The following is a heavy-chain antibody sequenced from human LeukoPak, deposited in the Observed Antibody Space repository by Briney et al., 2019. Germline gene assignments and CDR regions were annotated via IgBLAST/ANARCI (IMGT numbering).Heavy chain of an antibody. CDR2: ISAYNGNT. D-gene: IGHD6-19*01. V-gene: IGHV1-18*01. J-gene: IGHJ6*03. Sequence: GASVKVSCKASGYTFTSYGISWVRQAPGQGLEWMGWISAYNGNTNYAQKLQGRVTMTTDTSTSTAYMELRSLRSDDTAVYYCAREEPAEAVAGRGYYYYYMDVWGKGTTVTVSS. CDR1: GYTFTSYG. CDR3: AREEPAEAVAGRGYYYYYMDV.